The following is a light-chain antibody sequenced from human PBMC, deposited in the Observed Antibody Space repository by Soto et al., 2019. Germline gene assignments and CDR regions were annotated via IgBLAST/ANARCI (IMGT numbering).Light chain of an antibody. V-gene: IGLV2-14*01. J-gene: IGLJ1*01. CDR3: SSYTSSTSYV. CDR2: DVT. CDR1: SSEVGGYDY. Sequence: QSALTQPASVSGSPGQSITISCTGTSSEVGGYDYVSWYQQHPGKAPKLMIYDVTNRPSGVSNRFSGSKSGNTASLTISGLQAEDEASYYCSSYTSSTSYVFGTGTKVTV.